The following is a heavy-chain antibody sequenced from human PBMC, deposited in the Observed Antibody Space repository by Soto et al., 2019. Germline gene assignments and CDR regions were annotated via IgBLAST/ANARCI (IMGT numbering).Heavy chain of an antibody. D-gene: IGHD3-9*01. V-gene: IGHV3-11*01. Sequence: PGGSLRLSCAASGFTFSDYDMSWIRQAPGKGLEWVSYISSSGSTIYYADSVKGRFTISRDNAKNSLYLQMNSLRAEDTAVYYCARAESYDILTGYYFDYWGQGTLVTVS. CDR3: ARAESYDILTGYYFDY. CDR1: GFTFSDYD. J-gene: IGHJ4*02. CDR2: ISSSGSTI.